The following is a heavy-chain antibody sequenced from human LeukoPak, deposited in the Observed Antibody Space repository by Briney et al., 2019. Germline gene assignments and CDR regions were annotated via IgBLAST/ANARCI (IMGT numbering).Heavy chain of an antibody. CDR3: ARPVGTVAAQYDAFDI. CDR2: IYPGDSDT. D-gene: IGHD6-19*01. CDR1: GYSFTSYW. J-gene: IGHJ3*02. Sequence: GESLKIPCKGSGYSFTSYWIGWVRQMPGKGLEWMGIIYPGDSDTRYSPSFQGQVTISAAKSISTAYLQWSSLKASDTAMYYCARPVGTVAAQYDAFDIWGQGTMVTVSS. V-gene: IGHV5-51*01.